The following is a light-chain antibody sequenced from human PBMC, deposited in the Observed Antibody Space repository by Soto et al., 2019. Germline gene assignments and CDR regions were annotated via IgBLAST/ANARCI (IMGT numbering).Light chain of an antibody. CDR3: CSYAGSYTWV. CDR1: SSDVGGYNY. Sequence: QSVLTQPRAVSGSPGQSVTISCTGTSSDVGGYNYVSWYQQYPGKAPKLMTYDVSKRPSGIPDRFSGSKSGNTASLTISGLQADDEADYYCCSYAGSYTWVFGGGTKLTVL. CDR2: DVS. V-gene: IGLV2-11*01. J-gene: IGLJ3*02.